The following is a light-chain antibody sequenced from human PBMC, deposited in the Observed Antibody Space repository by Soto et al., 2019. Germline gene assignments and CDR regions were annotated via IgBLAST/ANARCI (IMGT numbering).Light chain of an antibody. V-gene: IGKV1-27*01. CDR2: AAS. CDR1: QGISNH. Sequence: DIQMTQSPSSLSASVGDRVTITCRASQGISNHLAWYQQKPGKVPKLLINAASTLQSGVPSRFSGSGSGTDFTLTISSLQPEDVATYYCQKYNSPPRTLGQGTKVDIK. CDR3: QKYNSPPRT. J-gene: IGKJ1*01.